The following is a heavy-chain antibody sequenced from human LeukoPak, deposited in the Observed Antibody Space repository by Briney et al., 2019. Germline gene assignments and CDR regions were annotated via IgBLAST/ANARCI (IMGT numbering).Heavy chain of an antibody. CDR2: IYPGDSET. J-gene: IGHJ3*02. CDR1: GYSFTSYW. CDR3: QKTAYDILTGYYIGPNDAFDI. D-gene: IGHD3-9*01. Sequence: GESLKISCKGSGYSFTSYWIGWVRQMPGNGLECMGIIYPGDSETRYSPSFQGQVTISTDKSISTAYLQWSSLKASDTVFFFKQKTAYDILTGYYIGPNDAFDIWGQGTMVTVSS. V-gene: IGHV5-51*01.